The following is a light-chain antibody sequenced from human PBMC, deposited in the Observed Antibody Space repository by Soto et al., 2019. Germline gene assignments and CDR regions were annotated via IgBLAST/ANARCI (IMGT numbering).Light chain of an antibody. CDR3: LLDFSYFWA. J-gene: IGKJ1*01. CDR2: AAS. Sequence: IQLTQSPSSLSASVGDRVTITCRASQDIRSALGWYQQKPGKVPKLLIYAASTLQSGVPSRVSGSRSGTDFTLTIISLQPEDVATYYCLLDFSYFWAFGQGTKVDIK. V-gene: IGKV1-6*01. CDR1: QDIRSA.